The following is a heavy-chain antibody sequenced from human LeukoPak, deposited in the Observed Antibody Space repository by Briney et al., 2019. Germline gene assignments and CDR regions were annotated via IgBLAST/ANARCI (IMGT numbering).Heavy chain of an antibody. CDR1: RFTFSSYR. CDR2: IWYDGSKK. CDR3: VREIVQLWIDF. V-gene: IGHV3-33*08. D-gene: IGHD7-27*01. J-gene: IGHJ4*02. Sequence: HPGGPLTLSCAASRFTFSSYRMHWVPQAPGKALEWVTVIWYDGSKKYYADSLKGRLTISRDNCKNTLYMQMNRLRAEDTAVYYCVREIVQLWIDFWGQGTLVTVSS.